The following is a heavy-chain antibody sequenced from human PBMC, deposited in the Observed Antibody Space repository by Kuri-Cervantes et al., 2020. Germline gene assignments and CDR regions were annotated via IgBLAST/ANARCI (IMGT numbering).Heavy chain of an antibody. Sequence: ASVKVSCKASGGTFSSYAISWVRQAPGQGLEWMGWINTNTGNPTYAQGLTGRFVFSLDTSVSTAYLQISSLKAEDTAVYYCARDHDWNDELGAFDIWGQGTMVTVSS. CDR3: ARDHDWNDELGAFDI. D-gene: IGHD1-1*01. CDR2: INTNTGNP. V-gene: IGHV7-4-1*02. J-gene: IGHJ3*02. CDR1: GGTFSSYA.